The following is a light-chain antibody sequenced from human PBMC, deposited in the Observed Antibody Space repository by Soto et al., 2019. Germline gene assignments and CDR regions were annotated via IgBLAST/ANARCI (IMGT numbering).Light chain of an antibody. CDR1: QSVSSTY. V-gene: IGKV3-20*01. CDR2: GAS. J-gene: IGKJ4*01. CDR3: QQYGGSLLT. Sequence: EIVLTQSPGTLSLSPGERATLSCRASQSVSSTYLAWYQQKPGQAPRLLIYGASSRATGIPDRFSDSGSGTDFTLTISRLEPEDFAVYYCQQYGGSLLTFGGGTKVEIK.